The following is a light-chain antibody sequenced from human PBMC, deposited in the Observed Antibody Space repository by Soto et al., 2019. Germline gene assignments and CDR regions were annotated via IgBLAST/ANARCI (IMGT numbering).Light chain of an antibody. CDR1: QSVSRGY. CDR3: QQYGSSPPT. Sequence: EVVLTQSPGTLSLSPGERATLTCRASQSVSRGYLAWYQQKSGQPPRLLVYGASTRALGIPDRFSGSGSGTDFTLAIRRLEPEDFAVYSCQQYGSSPPTFGQGTKVDIK. CDR2: GAS. J-gene: IGKJ1*01. V-gene: IGKV3-20*01.